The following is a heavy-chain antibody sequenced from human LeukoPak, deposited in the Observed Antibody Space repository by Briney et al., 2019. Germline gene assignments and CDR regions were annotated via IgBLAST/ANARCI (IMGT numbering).Heavy chain of an antibody. CDR2: IYSGGTT. Sequence: PGGSLRLSCAASGFTVSSNYMSWVRQAPGKGLEWVSIIYSGGTTDYADSVKGRSTISRDNSKNTLYLQMNSLRAEDTAVYYCAREGQQLVLDYWGQGTLVTVSS. CDR1: GFTVSSNY. D-gene: IGHD6-13*01. J-gene: IGHJ4*02. CDR3: AREGQQLVLDY. V-gene: IGHV3-53*01.